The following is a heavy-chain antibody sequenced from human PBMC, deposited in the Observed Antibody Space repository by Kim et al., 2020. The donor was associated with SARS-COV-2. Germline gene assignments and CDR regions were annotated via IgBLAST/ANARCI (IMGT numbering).Heavy chain of an antibody. CDR3: VRLGCLGGSCYA. CDR1: GFTFSSYW. D-gene: IGHD2-15*01. V-gene: IGHV3-7*03. J-gene: IGHJ5*02. Sequence: GGSLRLSCAASGFTFSSYWMSWVRQAPGKGLEWVANIKQDGSDRSYVDSVKGRFTISRDNARNSLYLQMNSLRAEDTAVYYCVRLGCLGGSCYAWGQGSLVTVSS. CDR2: IKQDGSDR.